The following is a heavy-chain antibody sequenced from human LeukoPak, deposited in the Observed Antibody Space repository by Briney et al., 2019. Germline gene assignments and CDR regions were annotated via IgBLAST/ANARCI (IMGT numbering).Heavy chain of an antibody. CDR3: ARTEYYCGSGSGYFQH. D-gene: IGHD3-10*01. V-gene: IGHV3-66*01. J-gene: IGHJ1*01. CDR2: IYSGGST. Sequence: GGSLRLSCAASGFTVSSEYMSWFRQAPGKGLEWVSLIYSGGSTYYADSVKGRFTISRDNSENTLDLQMNSLRAEDTAVYYCARTEYYCGSGSGYFQHWGQGTLVTVSS. CDR1: GFTVSSEY.